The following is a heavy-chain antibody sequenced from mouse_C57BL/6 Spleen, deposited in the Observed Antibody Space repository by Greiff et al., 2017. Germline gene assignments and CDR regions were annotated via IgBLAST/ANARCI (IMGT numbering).Heavy chain of an antibody. Sequence: QVQLQQPGAELVKPGASVKLSCKASGYTFTSYWMQWVKQRPGQGLEWIGEIDPSDSYTNYKHKFKGKATLTVDTSSSTAYMQLSSLTSEDSAVYYCARDWDVGFAYWGQGTLVTVSA. CDR2: IDPSDSYT. CDR1: GYTFTSYW. CDR3: ARDWDVGFAY. V-gene: IGHV1-50*01. D-gene: IGHD4-1*01. J-gene: IGHJ3*01.